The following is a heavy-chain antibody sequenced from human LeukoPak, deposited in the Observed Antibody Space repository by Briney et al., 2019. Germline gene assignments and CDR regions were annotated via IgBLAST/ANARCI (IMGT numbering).Heavy chain of an antibody. J-gene: IGHJ4*02. CDR3: GRDLTGTAAGQY. V-gene: IGHV1-2*02. D-gene: IGHD2-21*02. Sequence: VSVKVSCKASGYTFTGYSIHWVRQAPGQGLEWMGWINPNSGDTNYAQRFQGRVTMTRDTSISTAYMELSRLTFDDTAAYYCGRDLTGTAAGQYWGQGTLVTVSS. CDR1: GYTFTGYS. CDR2: INPNSGDT.